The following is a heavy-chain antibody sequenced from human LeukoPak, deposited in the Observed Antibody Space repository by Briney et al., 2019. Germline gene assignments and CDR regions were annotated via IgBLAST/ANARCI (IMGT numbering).Heavy chain of an antibody. CDR1: GYTFTDYY. D-gene: IGHD3/OR15-3a*01. V-gene: IGHV1-2*06. J-gene: IGHJ4*02. CDR2: IDPDSGVT. CDR3: ARDQARTTTWYLYMNY. Sequence: ASVKVSCKASGYTFTDYYIHWVRQAPGQGLEWMGLIDPDSGVTNSAQNFQGRVTMTRDTSITTAYMELSGLRSDDTAVYYCARDQARTTTWYLYMNYWGQGTLVTVSS.